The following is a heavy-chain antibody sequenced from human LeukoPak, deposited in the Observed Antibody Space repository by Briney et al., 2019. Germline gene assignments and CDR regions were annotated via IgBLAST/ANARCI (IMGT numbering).Heavy chain of an antibody. Sequence: ASVKVSCKASGYTFTGYYMHWVRQAPGQGLEWMGWINPNSDGTNYAQKFQGRVTMTRDTSIGTAYMELSRLRSDDTAVYYCARVGSPLSFSAMADDYWGQGTLVTVSS. CDR1: GYTFTGYY. CDR3: ARVGSPLSFSAMADDY. CDR2: INPNSDGT. D-gene: IGHD5-18*01. J-gene: IGHJ4*02. V-gene: IGHV1-2*02.